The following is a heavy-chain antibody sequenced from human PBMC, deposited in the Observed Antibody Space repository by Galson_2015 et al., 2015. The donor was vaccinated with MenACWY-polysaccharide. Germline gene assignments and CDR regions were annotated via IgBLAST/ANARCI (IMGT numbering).Heavy chain of an antibody. Sequence: SLRLSCAASGFTFSNFSMHWVRQAPGKGLEWVALISYDGDRQYYVDSVKGRFTVSRDNSKNTVYLQMDSLRTEDSAAYFCARDGYSFGCYSDLWGQGTLVAVS. CDR3: ARDGYSFGCYSDL. J-gene: IGHJ4*02. D-gene: IGHD5-18*01. CDR1: GFTFSNFS. CDR2: ISYDGDRQ. V-gene: IGHV3-30*03.